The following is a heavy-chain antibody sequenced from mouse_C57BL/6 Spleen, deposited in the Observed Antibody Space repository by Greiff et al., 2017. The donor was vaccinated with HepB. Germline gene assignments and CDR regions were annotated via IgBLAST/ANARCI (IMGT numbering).Heavy chain of an antibody. J-gene: IGHJ2*01. Sequence: VQLQQSGPELVKPGASVKISCKASGYAFSSSWMNWVKQRPGKGLEWIGRIYPGDGDTNYNGKFKGKATLTADKSSSTAYMQLSSLTSEDSAVYFCAREREYYGSSSGVDYWGQGTTLTVSS. V-gene: IGHV1-82*01. D-gene: IGHD1-1*01. CDR3: AREREYYGSSSGVDY. CDR1: GYAFSSSW. CDR2: IYPGDGDT.